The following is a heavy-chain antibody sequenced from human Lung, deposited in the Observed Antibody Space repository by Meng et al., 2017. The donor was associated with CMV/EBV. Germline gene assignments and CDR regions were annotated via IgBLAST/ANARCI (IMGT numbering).Heavy chain of an antibody. CDR2: ISYEGSNK. CDR1: GFTFSSYA. Sequence: SCAASGFTFSSYAMHWVRQAPGKGLEWVAVISYEGSNKYYADSVKGRFTISRDNSKNTLYLQMNSLGAEDTAVYYCARYVIVGALSVGDAFDILGQGXMVTVSS. J-gene: IGHJ3*02. CDR3: ARYVIVGALSVGDAFDI. D-gene: IGHD1-26*01. V-gene: IGHV3-30*04.